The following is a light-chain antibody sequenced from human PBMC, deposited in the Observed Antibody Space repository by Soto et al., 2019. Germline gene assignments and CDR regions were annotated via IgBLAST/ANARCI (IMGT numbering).Light chain of an antibody. Sequence: QSALTQPASVSGSPGQSITISCTGTSSDVGAYNFVSWYQQQPGKAPKLMIYEVSNRPSVVSDRFSGSKSGNTASLTISGLRADDDVNYCCGLYTGSSTPYVFGLGTYLTVL. CDR1: SSDVGAYNF. CDR3: GLYTGSSTPYV. CDR2: EVS. V-gene: IGLV2-14*01. J-gene: IGLJ1*01.